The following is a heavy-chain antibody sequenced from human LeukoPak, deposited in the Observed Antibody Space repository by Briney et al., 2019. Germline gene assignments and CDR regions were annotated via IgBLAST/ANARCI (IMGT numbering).Heavy chain of an antibody. D-gene: IGHD2-2*02. CDR1: GFTFSSYA. V-gene: IGHV3-23*01. Sequence: PGGSLRLSCAASGFTFSSYAMSWVRQAPGKGLEWVSAISGSGGSTYYADSVKGRFTISRDNSKNTLYLQMNSLRAEDTAVYYCAKDLADCSSTSCYIYLPAPFDYWGQGTLVTVSS. CDR3: AKDLADCSSTSCYIYLPAPFDY. CDR2: ISGSGGST. J-gene: IGHJ4*02.